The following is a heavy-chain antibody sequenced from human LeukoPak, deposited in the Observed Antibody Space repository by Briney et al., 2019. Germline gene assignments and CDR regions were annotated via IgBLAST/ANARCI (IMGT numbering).Heavy chain of an antibody. D-gene: IGHD2-21*02. Sequence: SETLSLTCTVTPNIFSSGYYWGWIRQPPGKGLEWIGSISRDENTDYNPSLKIRVTISLDTSKNQISLKLSSVTAADTAVYYCARASCAGGCYVDYWAQGTLATVSS. V-gene: IGHV4-38-2*02. J-gene: IGHJ4*02. CDR3: ARASCAGGCYVDY. CDR1: PNIFSSGYY. CDR2: ISRDENT.